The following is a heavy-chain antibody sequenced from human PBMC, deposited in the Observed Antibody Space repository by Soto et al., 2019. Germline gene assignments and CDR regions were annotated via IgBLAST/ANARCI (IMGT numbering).Heavy chain of an antibody. CDR3: VRFASSGWYTGGY. J-gene: IGHJ4*02. D-gene: IGHD6-19*01. CDR1: GYTFTNYD. Sequence: QIQLVQSGAEVKKPGASVKVSCKTSGYTFTNYDIGWVRQAPGQGLEWMGWISPYSGNTNYAQKLQDRVTMTTDTSTRTAYMDLRSLRSDDTAMYYCVRFASSGWYTGGYWGQGTLGTVSS. CDR2: ISPYSGNT. V-gene: IGHV1-18*01.